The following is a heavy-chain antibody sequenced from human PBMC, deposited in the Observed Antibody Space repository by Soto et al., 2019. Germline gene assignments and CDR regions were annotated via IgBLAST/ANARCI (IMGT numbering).Heavy chain of an antibody. CDR3: AKVSSRSIAVAGYFDY. Sequence: SLRLSCAASGFTFDDYAMHWVRQAPGKGLEWVSGISWNSGRIGYADSVKGRFTISRGNAKNSLYLQMNSLRAEDTALYYCAKVSSRSIAVAGYFDYWGQGTLVTVSS. CDR2: ISWNSGRI. D-gene: IGHD6-19*01. V-gene: IGHV3-9*01. J-gene: IGHJ4*02. CDR1: GFTFDDYA.